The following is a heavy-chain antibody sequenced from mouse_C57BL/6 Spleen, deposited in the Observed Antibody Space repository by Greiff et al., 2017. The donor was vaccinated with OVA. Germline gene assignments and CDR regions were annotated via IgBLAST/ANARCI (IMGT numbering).Heavy chain of an antibody. J-gene: IGHJ1*03. CDR3: ARLGNPGYFDV. V-gene: IGHV1-61*01. CDR2: IYPSDSET. D-gene: IGHD2-1*01. CDR1: GYTFTSYW. Sequence: VQLQQPGAELVRPGSSVKLSCKASGYTFTSYWMDWVKQRPGQGLEWIGNIYPSDSETHYNQKFKDKATLTVDKSSSTAYMQLSSLTSEDSAVYYCARLGNPGYFDVWGTGTTVTRLL.